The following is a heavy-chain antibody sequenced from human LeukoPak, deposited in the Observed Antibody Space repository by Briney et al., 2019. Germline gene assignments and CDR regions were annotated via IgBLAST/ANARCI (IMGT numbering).Heavy chain of an antibody. Sequence: GGSLRLSCAASGFTFSSYGMHWVRQAPGKGLEWVAVIWYDGSNKYYADSVKGRFTISRDNSKNTLYLQMNSLRAEDTAVYYCASSSGYSYGPFDYWGRGTLVTVSS. V-gene: IGHV3-33*01. CDR1: GFTFSSYG. D-gene: IGHD5-18*01. CDR3: ASSSGYSYGPFDY. J-gene: IGHJ4*02. CDR2: IWYDGSNK.